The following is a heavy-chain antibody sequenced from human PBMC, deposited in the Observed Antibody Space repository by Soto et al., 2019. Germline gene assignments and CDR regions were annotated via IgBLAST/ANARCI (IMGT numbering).Heavy chain of an antibody. V-gene: IGHV3-9*01. J-gene: IGHJ3*01. CDR3: AKDKGITAGQLGAVDV. CDR1: GFTFDDFA. CDR2: ISWDSGKV. D-gene: IGHD3-16*01. Sequence: EVQLVESGGGLVQPGRSLRLSCTASGFTFDDFAMHWVRQAPGEGLEWVSGISWDSGKVGYADSVKGRFTISRDNAKHALYLKMKSLRVEDTALYYCAKDKGITAGQLGAVDVWGQGTMVTVSS.